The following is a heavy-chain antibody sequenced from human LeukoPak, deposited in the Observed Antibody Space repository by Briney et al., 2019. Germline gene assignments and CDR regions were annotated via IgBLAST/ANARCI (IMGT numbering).Heavy chain of an antibody. CDR1: GYTFTSYY. Sequence: ASVKVSCKASGYTFTSYYMHWVRQAPGQGLEWMGIINPSGGSTSYAQKFQGRVTMTRDTSTSTVYMELSSLRSEDTAVYYCARDRVEMATMSLGAHYYYGMDVWGQGTTVTVSS. CDR3: ARDRVEMATMSLGAHYYYGMDV. D-gene: IGHD5-24*01. J-gene: IGHJ6*02. CDR2: INPSGGST. V-gene: IGHV1-46*01.